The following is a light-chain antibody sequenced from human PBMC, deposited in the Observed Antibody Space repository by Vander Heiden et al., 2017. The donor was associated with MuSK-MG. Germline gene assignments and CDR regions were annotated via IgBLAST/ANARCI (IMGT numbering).Light chain of an antibody. V-gene: IGKV4-1*01. J-gene: IGKJ2*01. CDR3: QRYYTTPYT. Sequence: DIVMTQSPDSLAVSLGERATINCKSSQSVLYSSNNKNYLAWYQQKPGQPPKLLIYWASTRDSGVPDRFSGSASGTDFTLSISILHAEDVTVYYCQRYYTTPYTFGHGTKLEIK. CDR2: WAS. CDR1: QSVLYSSNNKNY.